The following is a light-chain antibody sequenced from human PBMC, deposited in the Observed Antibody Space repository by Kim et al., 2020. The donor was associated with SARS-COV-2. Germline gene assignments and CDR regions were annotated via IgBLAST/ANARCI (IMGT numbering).Light chain of an antibody. CDR3: CSYAGSSTFPWV. Sequence: SITISCTGTSSDVGSYNLVSWYQQHPGKAPKLMIYEVSKRPSGVSNRFSGSKSGNTASLTISGLQAEDEADYYCCSYAGSSTFPWVFGGGTQLTVL. J-gene: IGLJ3*02. V-gene: IGLV2-23*02. CDR1: SSDVGSYNL. CDR2: EVS.